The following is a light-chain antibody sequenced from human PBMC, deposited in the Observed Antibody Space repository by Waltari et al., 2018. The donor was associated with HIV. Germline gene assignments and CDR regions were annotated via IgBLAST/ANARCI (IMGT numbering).Light chain of an antibody. V-gene: IGKV1-33*01. CDR3: QQCYDVVYT. CDR2: DAV. Sequence: DTQMTQSPSSLSASVGDRITITCQANQDIGNYLNWYQHKPGKAPKLLIYDAVNLEAGVPSRFRGSGSGTHFTFTISSLQPEDIATYYCQQCYDVVYTFAQGTKLDIK. CDR1: QDIGNY. J-gene: IGKJ2*01.